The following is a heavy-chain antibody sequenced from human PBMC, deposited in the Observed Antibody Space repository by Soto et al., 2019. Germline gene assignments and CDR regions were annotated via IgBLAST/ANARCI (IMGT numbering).Heavy chain of an antibody. J-gene: IGHJ4*02. CDR2: INHSGST. Sequence: SETLSLTCAVYGGSFSGYYWSWIRQPPGKGLEWIGEINHSGSTNYNPSLKSRVTISVDTSKNQFSLKLSSVTAADTAVYYCARGLTGDYWGQRTLVTVSS. D-gene: IGHD3-10*01. CDR3: ARGLTGDY. V-gene: IGHV4-34*01. CDR1: GGSFSGYY.